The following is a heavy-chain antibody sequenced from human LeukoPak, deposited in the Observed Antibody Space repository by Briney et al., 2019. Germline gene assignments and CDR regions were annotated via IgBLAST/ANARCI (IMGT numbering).Heavy chain of an antibody. V-gene: IGHV4-59*12. J-gene: IGHJ6*03. Sequence: SETLSLTCTVSGGSISSYYWSWIRQPPGKGLEWIGYIYYSGSTNYNPSLKSRVTISVDTSKNQFSLKLSSVTAADTAVYYCAREGGGATAGWDYYMDVWGKGTTVTISS. D-gene: IGHD1-26*01. CDR1: GGSISSYY. CDR2: IYYSGST. CDR3: AREGGGATAGWDYYMDV.